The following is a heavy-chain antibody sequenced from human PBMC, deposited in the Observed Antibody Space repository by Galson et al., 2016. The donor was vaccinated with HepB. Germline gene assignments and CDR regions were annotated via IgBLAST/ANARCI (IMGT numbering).Heavy chain of an antibody. CDR2: IGRSDNTV. V-gene: IGHV3-11*01. J-gene: IGHJ4*02. D-gene: IGHD6-19*01. Sequence: SLRLSCAASGFTVGSNYMHWVRQAPGKGLEWVSTIGRSDNTVYYADSVKGRFTISRDNAKNSFYLQMNSLRAEDTAVYYCARDLVAVAGIPFDSWGQGTLVSVSS. CDR1: GFTVGSNY. CDR3: ARDLVAVAGIPFDS.